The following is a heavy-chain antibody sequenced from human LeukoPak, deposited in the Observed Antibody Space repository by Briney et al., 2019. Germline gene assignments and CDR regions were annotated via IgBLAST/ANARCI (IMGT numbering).Heavy chain of an antibody. CDR3: AREDLYCSSTSCYTLGMDV. CDR1: GGSVSSGSYY. Sequence: SSETLSLTCTVSGGSVSSGSYYWRWIRQPPGKGLEWIGYIYYSGSTNYNPSLKSRVTISVDTSKNQSSLKLSSVTAADTAVYYCAREDLYCSSTSCYTLGMDVWGQGTTVTVSS. D-gene: IGHD2-2*02. J-gene: IGHJ6*02. V-gene: IGHV4-61*01. CDR2: IYYSGST.